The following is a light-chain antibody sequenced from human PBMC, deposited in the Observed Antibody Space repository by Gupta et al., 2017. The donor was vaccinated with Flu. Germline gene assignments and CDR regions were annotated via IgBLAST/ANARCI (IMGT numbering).Light chain of an antibody. CDR1: QSVSSSY. CDR3: QQYGSSPRT. Sequence: GSLSLSPGEIATLSCRASQSVSSSYLAWYQQQPGQAPRLLIYAATNRATGIPDRFSGSGSGTDFTLTISRLEPEDFAVYYCQQYGSSPRTFGGGTKVEVK. CDR2: AAT. V-gene: IGKV3-20*01. J-gene: IGKJ4*01.